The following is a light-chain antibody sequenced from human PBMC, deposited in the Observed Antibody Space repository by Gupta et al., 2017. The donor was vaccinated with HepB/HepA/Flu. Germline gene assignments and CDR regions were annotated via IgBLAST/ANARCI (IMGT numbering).Light chain of an antibody. CDR3: QVWDSSSDHTYVV. CDR2: DDS. V-gene: IGLV3-21*03. Sequence: SSVLTQPPSVSVAPGKTARITCGGNNIGSKSVHWYQQKPGQAPVLVFYDDSDRPSGIPALFSGSTSGNTATLTISRVGAGEEADYYCQVWDSSSDHTYVVFGGGTKLTVL. J-gene: IGLJ2*01. CDR1: NIGSKS.